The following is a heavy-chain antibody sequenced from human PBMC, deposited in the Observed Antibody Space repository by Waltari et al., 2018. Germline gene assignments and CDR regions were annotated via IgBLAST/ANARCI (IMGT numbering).Heavy chain of an antibody. CDR2: IKHSGNT. CDR3: AREGSSPLYFDS. V-gene: IGHV4-34*01. CDR1: GESFSGYY. D-gene: IGHD2-15*01. J-gene: IGHJ4*02. Sequence: QVQLQQWGAGLLKPSETLSLTCAVYGESFSGYYWSWGRQPPGKGLEWIGEIKHSGNTHYNPSLKSRVTISVDTSKNQFSLKLTSVTAADTALYYCAREGSSPLYFDSRGQGTLVTVSS.